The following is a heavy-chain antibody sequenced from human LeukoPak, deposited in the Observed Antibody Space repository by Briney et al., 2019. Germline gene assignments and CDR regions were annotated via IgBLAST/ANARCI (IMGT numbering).Heavy chain of an antibody. CDR3: ARQQSWYRAGYFDY. CDR2: IYHSGST. J-gene: IGHJ4*02. V-gene: IGHV4-38-2*01. Sequence: PSETLSLTCAVSGYSISSGYYWGWIRQPPGKGLEWIGSIYHSGSTYYNPSLKRGVTISVDTSKNQFSLKLSSVTAADTAVYYCARQQSWYRAGYFDYWGQGTLVTVSS. D-gene: IGHD6-13*01. CDR1: GYSISSGYY.